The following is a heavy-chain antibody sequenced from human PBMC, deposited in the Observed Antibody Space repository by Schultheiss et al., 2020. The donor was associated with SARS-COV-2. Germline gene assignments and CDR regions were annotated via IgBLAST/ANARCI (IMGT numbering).Heavy chain of an antibody. J-gene: IGHJ6*02. CDR2: IKQDGSEK. CDR3: ARIGVAAAVYYYGMDV. V-gene: IGHV3-7*03. CDR1: GFTFSSYS. D-gene: IGHD6-13*01. Sequence: GGSLRLSCAASGFTFSSYSMNWVRQAPGKGLEWVANIKQDGSEKYYVDSVKGRFTISRDNAKNSLYLQMNSLRAEDTAVYYCARIGVAAAVYYYGMDVWGQGTTVTVSS.